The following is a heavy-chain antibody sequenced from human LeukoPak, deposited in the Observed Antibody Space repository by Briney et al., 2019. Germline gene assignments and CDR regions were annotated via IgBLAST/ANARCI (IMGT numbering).Heavy chain of an antibody. V-gene: IGHV3-23*01. CDR2: ISGSGGST. J-gene: IGHJ4*02. CDR3: AKRKLFIPLRLISRPLDC. D-gene: IGHD3-10*01. Sequence: GGSLRLSCAASGFTFSSYAMSWVRQAPGKGLEWVSAISGSGGSTYYADSVKGRFTISRDNSKNTLYLQMNSLRAEDTAVYYCAKRKLFIPLRLISRPLDCWGQGTLVTVSS. CDR1: GFTFSSYA.